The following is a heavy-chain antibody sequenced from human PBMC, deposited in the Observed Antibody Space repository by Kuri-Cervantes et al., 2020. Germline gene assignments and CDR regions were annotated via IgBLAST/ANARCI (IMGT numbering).Heavy chain of an antibody. CDR3: ARVYTGWAAAGRRSCFDY. V-gene: IGHV4-34*01. CDR2: INHSGST. J-gene: IGHJ4*02. CDR1: GGSFSGYY. D-gene: IGHD6-13*01. Sequence: PSETLSLTCAVYGGSFSGYYWSWIRQPPGKGLEWIGEINHSGSTNYNPSLKSRVTISVDTSKNQFSLKLSSVTAADTAVYYCARVYTGWAAAGRRSCFDYWGQGTLVTVSS.